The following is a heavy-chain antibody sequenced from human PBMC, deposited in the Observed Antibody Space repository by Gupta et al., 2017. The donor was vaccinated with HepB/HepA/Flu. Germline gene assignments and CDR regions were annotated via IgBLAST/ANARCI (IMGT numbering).Heavy chain of an antibody. CDR2: ITSSSDYI. D-gene: IGHD2-21*02. CDR3: VRDRVVYCGGDWAFDD. V-gene: IGHV3-21*01. Sequence: GSLRLSCVASGFTFNKYSMNWVRQAPGKGLEWVSTITSSSDYIYYSDSVKGRFTISRDNTKNSLYLQMNSLRVEDTAIDDCVRDRVVYCGGDWAFDDWGKGIMVTVSS. CDR1: GFTFNKYS. J-gene: IGHJ4*02.